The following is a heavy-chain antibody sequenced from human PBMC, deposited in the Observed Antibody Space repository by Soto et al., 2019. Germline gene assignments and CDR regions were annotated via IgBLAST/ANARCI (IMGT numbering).Heavy chain of an antibody. Sequence: PGGSLRLSCVASGFTFSSYSMVWVRQAPGKGLEWVSYIFTTGTTIYYADSVKGRFTVSRDNAKNSVYLEMNSLRGEDTAVYYCASSLGRDSNYWGQGTLVTVSS. CDR2: IFTTGTTI. V-gene: IGHV3-48*04. CDR3: ASSLGRDSNY. CDR1: GFTFSSYS. J-gene: IGHJ4*02. D-gene: IGHD1-26*01.